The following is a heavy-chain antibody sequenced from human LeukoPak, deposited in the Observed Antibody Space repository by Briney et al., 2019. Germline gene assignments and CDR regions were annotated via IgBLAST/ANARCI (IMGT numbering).Heavy chain of an antibody. Sequence: LETLSLTCTVSGGSISSSSYYWGWIRQPPGKGLEWIGSIYYSGSTYYNPSLKSRVTISVDTSKNQFSLKLSSVTAADTAVYYCAGVHNQWLSYDAFDIWGQGTMVTVSS. D-gene: IGHD3-22*01. CDR2: IYYSGST. J-gene: IGHJ3*02. CDR3: AGVHNQWLSYDAFDI. CDR1: GGSISSSSYY. V-gene: IGHV4-39*07.